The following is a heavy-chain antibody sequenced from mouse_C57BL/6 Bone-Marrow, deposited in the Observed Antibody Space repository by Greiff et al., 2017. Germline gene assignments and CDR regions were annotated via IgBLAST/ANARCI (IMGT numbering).Heavy chain of an antibody. V-gene: IGHV1-19*01. CDR2: INPYNGGT. J-gene: IGHJ2*01. CDR3: ARSCYANYFDY. CDR1: GYTFTDYY. Sequence: VQLQQSGPVLVKPGASVKMSCKASGYTFTDYYMNWVKQSHGKSLEWIGVINPYNGGTSYTQKFKGKATLTVDKSYSTAYMERNSLTSEDSAVYYCARSCYANYFDYWGQGTTLTVSA. D-gene: IGHD1-1*01.